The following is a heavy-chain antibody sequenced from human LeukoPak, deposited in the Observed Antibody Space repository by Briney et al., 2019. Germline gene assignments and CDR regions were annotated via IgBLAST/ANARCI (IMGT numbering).Heavy chain of an antibody. CDR2: INPNSGGT. CDR1: GYTFTGYY. J-gene: IGHJ4*02. V-gene: IGHV1-2*02. Sequence: GASVTVSCKASGYTFTGYYMHWVRQAPGQGLEWMGWINPNSGGTNYAQKFQDRVTMTRDTSISTAYMELSRLRSGDTAVYYCAREGGRSLRLNYWGQGTLVTVSS. CDR3: AREGGRSLRLNY.